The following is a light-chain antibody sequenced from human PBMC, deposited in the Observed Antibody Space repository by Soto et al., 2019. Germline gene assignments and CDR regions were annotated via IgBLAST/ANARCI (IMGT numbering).Light chain of an antibody. CDR1: QSVSSSF. V-gene: IGKV3-20*01. CDR3: QQYGSSPLT. J-gene: IGKJ4*01. Sequence: EIVLTQSPGTLSLSPGERATLSCRASQSVSSSFLAWYQQKPGQAPRPLIYGASSRATGIPDRFSGSGSGTEFTLTISRLEPVDFAVYYCQQYGSSPLTFGGGTKVEIK. CDR2: GAS.